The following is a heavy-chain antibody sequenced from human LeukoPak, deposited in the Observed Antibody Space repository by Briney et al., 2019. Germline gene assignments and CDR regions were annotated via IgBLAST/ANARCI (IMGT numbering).Heavy chain of an antibody. CDR1: GDSVSSNSAA. V-gene: IGHV6-1*01. CDR2: TYYRSKWYN. J-gene: IGHJ3*02. CDR3: ARALRSADCSGGSCYLHAFDI. Sequence: SQTLSLTCAISGDSVSSNSAAWNWIRQSPSRGLEWLGRTYYRSKWYNDYAVSVKSRITINPDTSKNQFSLQLNSVTPEDTAVYYCARALRSADCSGGSCYLHAFDIWGQGTMVTVSS. D-gene: IGHD2-15*01.